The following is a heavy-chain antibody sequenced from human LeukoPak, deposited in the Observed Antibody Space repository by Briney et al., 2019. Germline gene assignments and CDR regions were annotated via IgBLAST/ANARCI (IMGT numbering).Heavy chain of an antibody. V-gene: IGHV4-61*02. Sequence: SQTLSLTCTVSGGSISSGSYYWRWLRQPAGKGLEWIGRIYTSGSTNYNPSLKSRVTISVDTSKNQFSLKLSSVTAADTAVYYCARVYYDSSGDSAFDIWGQGTMVTVSS. D-gene: IGHD3-22*01. CDR3: ARVYYDSSGDSAFDI. CDR1: GGSISSGSYY. J-gene: IGHJ3*02. CDR2: IYTSGST.